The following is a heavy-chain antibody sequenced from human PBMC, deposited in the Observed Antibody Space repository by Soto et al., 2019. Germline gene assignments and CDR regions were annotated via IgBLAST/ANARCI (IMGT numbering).Heavy chain of an antibody. D-gene: IGHD2-21*01. J-gene: IGHJ3*02. V-gene: IGHV1-8*01. Sequence: ASVKVSCKASGYTFTSYDINWVRQATGQGLEWMGLMNPNSGNTGYAQKFQGRVTMTRNTSISTAYMELSSLRSEDTAVYYCARGSGYCGGDCYPADAFDIWGQGTMVTVSS. CDR3: ARGSGYCGGDCYPADAFDI. CDR2: MNPNSGNT. CDR1: GYTFTSYD.